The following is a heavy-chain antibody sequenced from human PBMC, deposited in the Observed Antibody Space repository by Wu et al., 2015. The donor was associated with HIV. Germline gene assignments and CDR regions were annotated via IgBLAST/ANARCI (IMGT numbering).Heavy chain of an antibody. CDR1: GGTFSRHA. J-gene: IGHJ4*02. Sequence: QVQLVQSGAEVKKPGSSVKVSCKASGGTFSRHAISWMRQAPGQGLEWMGGIVPIFETANYAQKFQGRVTITRDEATSTAYMELSSLQSNDTAVYYCARGSSAWIDFDCWGQGTLVTVSS. D-gene: IGHD3-10*01. V-gene: IGHV1-69*05. CDR3: ARGSSAWIDFDC. CDR2: IVPIFETA.